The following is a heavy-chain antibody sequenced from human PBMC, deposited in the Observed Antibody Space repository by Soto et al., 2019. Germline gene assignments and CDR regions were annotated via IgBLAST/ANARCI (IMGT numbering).Heavy chain of an antibody. CDR3: ARGHYDFWSGYFATIDY. V-gene: IGHV4-59*08. D-gene: IGHD3-3*01. J-gene: IGHJ4*02. Sequence: QVQLQESGPGLVKPSETLSLTCTVSGGSISNYYWSWIRQPPGKGLEWIGYIHYSGNTKCYPSLKSRVTISADASKDQFSLKLTSVTAADTAVYYCARGHYDFWSGYFATIDYWGQGTLVTVSS. CDR2: IHYSGNT. CDR1: GGSISNYY.